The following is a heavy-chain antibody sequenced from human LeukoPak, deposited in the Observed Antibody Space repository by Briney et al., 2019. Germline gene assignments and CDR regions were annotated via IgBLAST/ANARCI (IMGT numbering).Heavy chain of an antibody. CDR2: IYYSGST. J-gene: IGHJ3*02. CDR1: GGSISSYY. D-gene: IGHD1-26*01. Sequence: SETLSLTCTVSGGSISSYYWSWIRQPPGKGLEWIGYIYYSGSTNYNPSLKSRVTISVDTSKNQFSLKLSSVTAADTAVYYCATQKGSYGAFDIWGRGTMVTVSS. CDR3: ATQKGSYGAFDI. V-gene: IGHV4-59*01.